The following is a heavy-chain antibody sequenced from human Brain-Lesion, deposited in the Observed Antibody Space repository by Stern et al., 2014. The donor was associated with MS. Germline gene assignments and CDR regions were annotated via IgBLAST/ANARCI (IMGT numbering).Heavy chain of an antibody. CDR2: ISSDGTIT. D-gene: IGHD1-26*01. J-gene: IGHJ4*02. Sequence: EVQLVESGGGFVQPGGSLRLSCAASGFAFSSYWMHWVRQAPGKGLVWVSRISSDGTITNYADSVKGRFTVSRDNANNTLYLQMNSLRAEDTAVYYCARPTRVVGATIGYWGQGTVVTVSS. CDR1: GFAFSSYW. CDR3: ARPTRVVGATIGY. V-gene: IGHV3-74*02.